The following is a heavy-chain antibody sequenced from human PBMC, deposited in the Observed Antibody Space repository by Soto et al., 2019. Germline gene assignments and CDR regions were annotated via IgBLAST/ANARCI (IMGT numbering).Heavy chain of an antibody. CDR3: ARAPRGGTIFGVVIRP. CDR1: GGSFSGYY. V-gene: IGHV4-34*01. D-gene: IGHD3-3*01. CDR2: INHSGST. J-gene: IGHJ5*02. Sequence: SETLSLTCAVYGGSFSGYYWSWIRQPPGKGLEWIGEINHSGSTNYNPSLKSRVTISVDTSKNQFSLKLSSVTAADTAVYYCARAPRGGTIFGVVIRPWGQGTLVTVSS.